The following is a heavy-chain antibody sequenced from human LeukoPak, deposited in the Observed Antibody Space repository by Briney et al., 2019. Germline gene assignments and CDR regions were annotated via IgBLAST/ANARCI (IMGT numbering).Heavy chain of an antibody. CDR1: GFTFSSYW. D-gene: IGHD1-26*01. CDR2: IKQDGNEK. Sequence: GGSLRLSCAASGFTFSSYWMSWVRQAPGKGLEWVANIKQDGNEKYYVDSVKGRFTISRDNAKNSLYLQMNSLRAEDTALYYCAKDGGSYFVLDAFDIWGQGTMVTVSS. J-gene: IGHJ3*02. CDR3: AKDGGSYFVLDAFDI. V-gene: IGHV3-7*03.